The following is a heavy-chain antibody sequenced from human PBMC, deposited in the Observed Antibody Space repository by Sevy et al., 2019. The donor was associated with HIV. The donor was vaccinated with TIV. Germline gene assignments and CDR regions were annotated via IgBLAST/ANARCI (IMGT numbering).Heavy chain of an antibody. CDR2: ITPVLGTT. V-gene: IGHV1-69*08. CDR3: ARWSISIDY. CDR1: GGTFSSYI. Sequence: ASVKVSCKASGGTFSSYIVSWVRQAPGQGLEWMGGITPVLGTTNYAHKFQGRVTITADKSTNTVYMERTRLKSEDTAVYYCARWSISIDYWGQGTLVTVSS. J-gene: IGHJ4*02.